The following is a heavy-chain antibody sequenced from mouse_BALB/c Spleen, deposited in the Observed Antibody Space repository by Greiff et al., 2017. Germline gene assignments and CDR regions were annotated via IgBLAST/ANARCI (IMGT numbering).Heavy chain of an antibody. Sequence: VQLQQSGPELVKPGASVKVSCKASGYAFTSYNMYWVKQSHGKSLEWIGYIDPYNGGTSYNQKFKGKATLTVDKSSSTAYMHLNSLTSEDSAVYYCARKDYDYDAAWFAYWGQGTLVTVSA. J-gene: IGHJ3*01. D-gene: IGHD2-4*01. CDR3: ARKDYDYDAAWFAY. CDR1: GYAFTSYN. CDR2: IDPYNGGT. V-gene: IGHV1S135*01.